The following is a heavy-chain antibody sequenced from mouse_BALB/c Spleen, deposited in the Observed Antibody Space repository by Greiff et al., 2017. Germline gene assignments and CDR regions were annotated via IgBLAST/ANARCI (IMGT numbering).Heavy chain of an antibody. CDR3: AKYYGNYYFDY. Sequence: VHVKQSGAELVRSGASVKLSCTASGFNIKDYYMHWVKQRPEQGLEWIGWIDPENGDTEYAPKFQGKATMTANTSTNTAYLQLSSLTSEDTAVYYCAKYYGNYYFDYWGQGTTLTVSS. CDR2: IDPENGDT. D-gene: IGHD2-1*01. CDR1: GFNIKDYY. V-gene: IGHV14-4*02. J-gene: IGHJ2*01.